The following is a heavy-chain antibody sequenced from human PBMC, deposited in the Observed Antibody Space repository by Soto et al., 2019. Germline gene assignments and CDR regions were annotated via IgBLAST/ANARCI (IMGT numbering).Heavy chain of an antibody. J-gene: IGHJ5*02. CDR2: IFHGGST. CDR3: ARGRVVVPAAVMFNCLDH. CDR1: GAPIPWGYYS. Sequence: LXLTCAISGAPIPWGYYSWNWIRQPPGKGLEWIGYIFHGGSTYYNPSLRSRVTISVDRSRTQFSLKMSSVTAADTAVYYCARGRVVVPAAVMFNCLDHWGQGALVTVSS. V-gene: IGHV4-30-2*01. D-gene: IGHD2-2*01.